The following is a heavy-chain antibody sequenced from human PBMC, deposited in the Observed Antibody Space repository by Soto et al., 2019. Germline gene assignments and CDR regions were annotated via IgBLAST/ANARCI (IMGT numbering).Heavy chain of an antibody. CDR2: IYYSGGT. CDR3: TRAERFPRSGFDP. V-gene: IGHV4-61*01. Sequence: AETLSLTCTVSGGSFTGGSYYWTWIRQPPGKGREWIGYIYYSGGTSYNPSLESRVTISVDTSKNQFSLNLSFVIAADTAVYFCTRAERFPRSGFDPWGQGTQVTVSS. D-gene: IGHD3-10*01. CDR1: GGSFTGGSYY. J-gene: IGHJ5*02.